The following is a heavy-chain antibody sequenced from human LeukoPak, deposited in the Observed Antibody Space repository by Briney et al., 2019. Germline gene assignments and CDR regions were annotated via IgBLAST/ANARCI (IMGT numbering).Heavy chain of an antibody. CDR3: ARPGAYYYDSSGPFDP. V-gene: IGHV4-39*01. D-gene: IGHD3-22*01. Sequence: WVRQPPGKGLEWIGSIYYSGSTYYNPSLKSRVTISVDTSKNQFSLKLSSVTAADTAVYYCARPGAYYYDSSGPFDPWGQGTLVTVSS. CDR2: IYYSGST. J-gene: IGHJ5*02.